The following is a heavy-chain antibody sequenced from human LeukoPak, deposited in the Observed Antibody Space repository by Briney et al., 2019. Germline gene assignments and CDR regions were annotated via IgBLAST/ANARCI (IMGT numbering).Heavy chain of an antibody. CDR1: GGSFSGYY. V-gene: IGHV4-34*01. Sequence: SETLSLTCAVYGGSFSGYYWSWIRQPSGKGLEWIGEINHSGSTNYNPSLKSRVTISVDTSKNQFSLKLSSVTAADTAVYYCARGGRITIFGPSGRPHAFDIWGQGTMVTVSS. CDR3: ARGGRITIFGPSGRPHAFDI. J-gene: IGHJ3*02. CDR2: INHSGST. D-gene: IGHD3-3*01.